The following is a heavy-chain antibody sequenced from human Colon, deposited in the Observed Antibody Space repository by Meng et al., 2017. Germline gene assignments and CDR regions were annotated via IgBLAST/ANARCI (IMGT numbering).Heavy chain of an antibody. CDR2: MYYTVTS. D-gene: IGHD6-19*01. Sequence: ETLSPTRTVFGASIRSYYWGWIRQPPGKGLEWIGYMYYTVTSHYHPSLQSRVTISVDTSKTQFFLKLSSVTAADTAIYYCARDRELLGSGWYDYWGRGTLVTVSS. V-gene: IGHV4-59*01. J-gene: IGHJ4*02. CDR3: ARDRELLGSGWYDY. CDR1: GASIRSYY.